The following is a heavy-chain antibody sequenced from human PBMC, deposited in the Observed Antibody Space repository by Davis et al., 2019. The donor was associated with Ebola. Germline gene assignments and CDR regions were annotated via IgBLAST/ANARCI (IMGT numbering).Heavy chain of an antibody. Sequence: ASVKVSCKASGYTFTGYYMHWVRQAPGQGLEWMGWINPNSGGTNYAQKFQGRVTMTRDTSISTAYMELSRLRSDDTAVYYCARSLGIAAAGPYWYFDLWGRGTLVTVSS. CDR2: INPNSGGT. V-gene: IGHV1-2*02. D-gene: IGHD6-13*01. CDR1: GYTFTGYY. J-gene: IGHJ2*01. CDR3: ARSLGIAAAGPYWYFDL.